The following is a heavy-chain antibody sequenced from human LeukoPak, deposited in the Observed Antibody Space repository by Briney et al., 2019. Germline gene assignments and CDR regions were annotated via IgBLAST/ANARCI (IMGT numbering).Heavy chain of an antibody. V-gene: IGHV3-30-3*01. CDR2: ISYDGSNK. J-gene: IGHJ4*02. D-gene: IGHD6-19*01. Sequence: GGSLRLSCAASGFTFSSYAMHWVRQAPGKGLEWVAVISYDGSNKYYADSVKGRFTISRDNSKNTLYLQMNSLRAEDTAVYYCARDREHGSGWYLSDYWGQGTLVTVSS. CDR1: GFTFSSYA. CDR3: ARDREHGSGWYLSDY.